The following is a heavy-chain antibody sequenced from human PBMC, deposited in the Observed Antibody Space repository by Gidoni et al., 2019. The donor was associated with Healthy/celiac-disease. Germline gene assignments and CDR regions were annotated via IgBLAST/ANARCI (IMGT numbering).Heavy chain of an antibody. J-gene: IGHJ6*03. V-gene: IGHV4-61*02. D-gene: IGHD2-15*01. CDR1: GGSISSGSSY. CDR2: IYTSGST. Sequence: QVQLQESGPGLVKPSQTLSLTCTVSGGSISSGSSYWSWIRQPAGKGLEWIGRIYTSGSTNYNPSLKSRVTISVDTSKNQFSLKLSSVTAADTAVYYCARSGFCSGGSCYMVYYYMDVWGKGTTVTVSS. CDR3: ARSGFCSGGSCYMVYYYMDV.